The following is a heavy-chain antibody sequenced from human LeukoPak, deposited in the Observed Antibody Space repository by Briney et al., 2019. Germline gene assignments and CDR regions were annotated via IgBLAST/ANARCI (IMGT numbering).Heavy chain of an antibody. V-gene: IGHV4-34*01. CDR1: GGSFSGYY. D-gene: IGHD1-7*01. Sequence: PSETLSLTCAVYGGSFSGYYWSWIRQPPGKGLEWIGEINHSGSTNYNPSLKSRVTISVDTSKNQFSLKLSSVTAADTAVYYCARRNYDALFDYWGQGTLVTVSS. CDR3: ARRNYDALFDY. CDR2: INHSGST. J-gene: IGHJ4*02.